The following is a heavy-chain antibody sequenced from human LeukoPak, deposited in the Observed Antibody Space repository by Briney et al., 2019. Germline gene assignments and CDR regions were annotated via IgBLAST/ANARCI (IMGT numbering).Heavy chain of an antibody. CDR2: IYYSGST. V-gene: IGHV4-59*01. D-gene: IGHD3-3*02. CDR1: GGSISSYY. J-gene: IGHJ4*02. CDR3: ARGTFFVRWYFDY. Sequence: PSETLSLTCTVSGGSISSYYWSWIRQPPGKGLEWIGYIYYSGSTNYNPSLKSRVTISVDTSKNQFSLRLISVTAADTAVYYCARGTFFVRWYFDYWGQGTLVTVSS.